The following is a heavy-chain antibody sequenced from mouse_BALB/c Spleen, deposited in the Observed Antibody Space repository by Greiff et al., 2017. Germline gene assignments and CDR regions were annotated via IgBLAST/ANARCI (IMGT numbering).Heavy chain of an antibody. D-gene: IGHD2-3*01. CDR3: ARWRGYYPYAMDY. Sequence: EVKLVESGGGLVQPGGSRKLSCAASGFTFSSFGMHWVRQAPEKGLEWVAYISSGSSTIYYADTVKGRFTISRDNPKYTLFLQMTSLRSEDTAMYYCARWRGYYPYAMDYWGQGTSVTVSS. J-gene: IGHJ4*01. CDR2: ISSGSSTI. CDR1: GFTFSSFG. V-gene: IGHV5-17*02.